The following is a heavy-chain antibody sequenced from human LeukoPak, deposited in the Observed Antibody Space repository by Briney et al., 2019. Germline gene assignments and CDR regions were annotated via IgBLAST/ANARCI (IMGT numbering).Heavy chain of an antibody. Sequence: SETLSLTCTVSGGSISSGSYYWSWIRQPAGKGLEWIGRINPSGTTNYSPSLKSRVTISVDTSKNQFSLKLSSVTAADTAVYYCARGSRITIFGVVNPNWFDPWGQGTLVTVSS. CDR3: ARGSRITIFGVVNPNWFDP. CDR2: INPSGTT. V-gene: IGHV4-61*02. CDR1: GGSISSGSYY. D-gene: IGHD3-3*01. J-gene: IGHJ5*02.